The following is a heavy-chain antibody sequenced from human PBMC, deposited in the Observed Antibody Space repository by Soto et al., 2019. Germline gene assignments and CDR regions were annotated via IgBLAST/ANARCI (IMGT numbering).Heavy chain of an antibody. V-gene: IGHV1-18*01. CDR2: ISAYNGNT. J-gene: IGHJ5*02. CDR1: GYTFTSYG. Sequence: ASVKVSCNASGYTFTSYGISWVRQAPGQGLEWMGWISAYNGNTNYAQKLQGRVTMTTDTSTSTAYMELRSLRSDDTAVYYCARGVPGYAPMPSEQLVPGWFDRCSHGTRVTVCS. D-gene: IGHD6-6*01. CDR3: ARGVPGYAPMPSEQLVPGWFDR.